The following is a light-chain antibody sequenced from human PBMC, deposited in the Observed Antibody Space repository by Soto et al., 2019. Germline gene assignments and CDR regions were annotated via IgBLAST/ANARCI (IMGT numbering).Light chain of an antibody. V-gene: IGKV1-5*01. CDR2: DAS. J-gene: IGKJ3*01. Sequence: DIQMTQSPSTLSASVGDRVTIACRASQSIGSLLAWYQQRPGKAPRLLIYDASSVESGVPSRFSGSVSRTDFTLAISGLQPDDFATYYCQQYQSSSPYSFGRGPKLDMK. CDR1: QSIGSL. CDR3: QQYQSSSPYS.